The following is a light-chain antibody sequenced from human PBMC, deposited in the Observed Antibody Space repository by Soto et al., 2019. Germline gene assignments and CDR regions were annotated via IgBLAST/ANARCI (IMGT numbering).Light chain of an antibody. CDR2: GAS. J-gene: IGKJ1*01. V-gene: IGKV3-20*01. Sequence: VLTQSPGTLSLSPGERATLSCRASQSVSSSYFAWYQQRFGQAPRLLIYGASSRATGIPDRFSGSGSGTDFTLTISRLEPEDFAVYYCQQYGSSSWTFGQGTKVDIK. CDR3: QQYGSSSWT. CDR1: QSVSSSY.